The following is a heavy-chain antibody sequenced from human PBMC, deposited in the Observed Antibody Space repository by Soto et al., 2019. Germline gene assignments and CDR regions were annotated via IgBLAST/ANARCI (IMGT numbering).Heavy chain of an antibody. CDR1: GGSISSGGYY. CDR2: LYYSGST. D-gene: IGHD5-12*01. CDR3: ATLLRGYSGYDALDY. Sequence: SETLSLTCPVSGGSISSGGYYWSWLRQHPGKGLEWIGYLYYSGSTYYNPSLKSIVTISVDTSQNQFDLKLSAVTAADTAVYYCATLLRGYSGYDALDYWGQGTLVTVSS. J-gene: IGHJ4*02. V-gene: IGHV4-31*01.